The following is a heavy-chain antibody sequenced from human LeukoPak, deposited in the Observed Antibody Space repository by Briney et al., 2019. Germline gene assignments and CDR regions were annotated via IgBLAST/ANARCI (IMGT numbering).Heavy chain of an antibody. D-gene: IGHD2-15*01. Sequence: SETLSLTCTVSGGSVSSGSYYWRWIRQPPGKGLEWIGYIYYSGSTNYNPSLKSRVTISVDTSKNQFSLKLSSVTAADTAVYYCARYCSGRDGMDVWGQGTTVTVSS. CDR2: IYYSGST. CDR3: ARYCSGRDGMDV. J-gene: IGHJ6*02. CDR1: GGSVSSGSYY. V-gene: IGHV4-61*01.